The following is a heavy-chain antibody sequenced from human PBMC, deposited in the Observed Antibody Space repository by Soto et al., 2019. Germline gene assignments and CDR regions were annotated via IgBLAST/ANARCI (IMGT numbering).Heavy chain of an antibody. CDR3: ARVAITLVRGVSLYYYYGMDG. CDR1: GYTFTSYG. Sequence: QVQLVQSGAEVKKPGASVKVSCKASGYTFTSYGISWVRQAPGQGLEWMGWISAYNGNTNNAQKLKGRLTMTTGTSQSTAYMELRRLRSDDTAVYYSARVAITLVRGVSLYYYYGMDGWGPGTTVTVSS. CDR2: ISAYNGNT. D-gene: IGHD3-10*01. V-gene: IGHV1-18*01. J-gene: IGHJ6*02.